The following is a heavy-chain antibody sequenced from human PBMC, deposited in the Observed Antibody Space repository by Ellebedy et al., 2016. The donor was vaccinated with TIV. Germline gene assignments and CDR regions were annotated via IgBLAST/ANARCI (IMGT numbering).Heavy chain of an antibody. CDR3: ARDLRAAAGADY. J-gene: IGHJ4*02. CDR2: IGGLDTAT. D-gene: IGHD6-13*01. CDR1: GFTFSVYA. V-gene: IGHV3-23*01. Sequence: GESLKISXAASGFTFSVYAMTWVRQAPGKGLEWISTIGGLDTATHYADSVKGRFTISRDNSKDTLYLQMNSLRAEDTAVYYCARDLRAAAGADYWGQGTLVTVSS.